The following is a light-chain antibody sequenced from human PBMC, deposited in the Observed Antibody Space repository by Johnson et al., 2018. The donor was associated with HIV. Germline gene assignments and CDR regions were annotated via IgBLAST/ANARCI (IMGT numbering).Light chain of an antibody. CDR2: DNY. Sequence: QSVLTQPPSVSAAPGQKVTFSCSGSTSNIGNNDVSWYRHLPGTAPKILIYDNYKRPSGIPDGFSGYKAGTSDTLDITALRTGDEADYYCGTWDSSLSVYVFGTGTKVTVL. CDR1: TSNIGNND. V-gene: IGLV1-51*01. J-gene: IGLJ1*01. CDR3: GTWDSSLSVYV.